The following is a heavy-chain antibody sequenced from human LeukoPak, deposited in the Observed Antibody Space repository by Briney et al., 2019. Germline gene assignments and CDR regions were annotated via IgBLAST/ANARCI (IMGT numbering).Heavy chain of an antibody. D-gene: IGHD6-13*01. CDR1: GFTFDDYA. V-gene: IGHV3-9*03. CDR3: AKDKNQQLVPGILDY. CDR2: ISWNSGSI. J-gene: IGHJ4*02. Sequence: PGGSLRLSCAASGFTFDDYAMHWVRQAPGKGLEWVSGISWNSGSIGYADSVKGRFTISRDNAKNSLYLQMNSLRAEDMALYYCAKDKNQQLVPGILDYWGQGTLVTVSS.